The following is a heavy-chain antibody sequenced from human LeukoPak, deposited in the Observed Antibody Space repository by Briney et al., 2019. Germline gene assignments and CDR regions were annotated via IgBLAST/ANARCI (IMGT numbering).Heavy chain of an antibody. Sequence: SETLSLTCAVYGGSFSGYYWSWIRQPPGKGLEWIGEINHSGSTNYNSSLKSRVTISVDTSKNQFSLKLSSVTAADTAVYYCARGGRYFAGPKLDYWGQGTLVTVSS. CDR1: GGSFSGYY. V-gene: IGHV4-34*01. D-gene: IGHD3-10*01. CDR2: INHSGST. J-gene: IGHJ4*02. CDR3: ARGGRYFAGPKLDY.